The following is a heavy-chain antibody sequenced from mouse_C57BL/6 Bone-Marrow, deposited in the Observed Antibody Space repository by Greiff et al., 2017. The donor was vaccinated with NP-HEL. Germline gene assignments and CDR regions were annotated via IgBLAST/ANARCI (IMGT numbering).Heavy chain of an antibody. CDR3: VIYYGNAWFAY. D-gene: IGHD2-1*01. V-gene: IGHV1-69*01. Sequence: VQLVESGAELVMPGASVKLSCKASGYTFTSYWMHWVKQRPGQGLEWIGEIDPSDSYTNYNQKFKGKSTLTVDKSSSTAYMQLSSLTSEDSAVYYCVIYYGNAWFAYWGQGTLVTVSA. J-gene: IGHJ3*01. CDR1: GYTFTSYW. CDR2: IDPSDSYT.